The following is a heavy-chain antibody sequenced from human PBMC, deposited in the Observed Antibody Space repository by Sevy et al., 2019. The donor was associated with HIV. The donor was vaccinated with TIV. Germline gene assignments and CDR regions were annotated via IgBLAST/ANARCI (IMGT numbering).Heavy chain of an antibody. Sequence: ASVKVSCKASGYTFTSYGISWVRQAPGQGLEWLGWISTLNINTNNAQKFQGRVTMTTDTSTGTASMELRSLRSDDTAVYYCARDDCSSLSCPRSLLYWGQGTLVTVSS. CDR2: ISTLNINT. J-gene: IGHJ4*02. CDR1: GYTFTSYG. D-gene: IGHD2-2*01. CDR3: ARDDCSSLSCPRSLLY. V-gene: IGHV1-18*01.